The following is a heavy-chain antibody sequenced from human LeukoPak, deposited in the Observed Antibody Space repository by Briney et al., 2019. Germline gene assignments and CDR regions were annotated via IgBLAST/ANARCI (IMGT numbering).Heavy chain of an antibody. V-gene: IGHV3-23*01. J-gene: IGHJ6*03. CDR1: GFTFSNYA. Sequence: GGSLRLSCAASGFTFSNYAMSWVRQAPGMGLEWVSTIRVRGGGTYYADSVKGRFTISRDSSRNTLYLQMNSLRAEDTAIYYCAKVPRIAVAGYYYYYMDVWGKGTSVTDSS. CDR3: AKVPRIAVAGYYYYYMDV. CDR2: IRVRGGGT. D-gene: IGHD6-19*01.